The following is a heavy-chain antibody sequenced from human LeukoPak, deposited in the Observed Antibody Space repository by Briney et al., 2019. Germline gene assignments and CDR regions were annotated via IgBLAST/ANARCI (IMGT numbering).Heavy chain of an antibody. Sequence: GGSLRLSCAASGFTFSNYWMSWVRQAPGKGPEWLANINQDGSEIYYVDSVKGRFTISRDNGKNSLYLQINSLRADDTAVYYCARDQGSMIVVRTTSWFFDLWGRGTLVTVSS. CDR3: ARDQGSMIVVRTTSWFFDL. V-gene: IGHV3-7*01. D-gene: IGHD3-22*01. J-gene: IGHJ2*01. CDR1: GFTFSNYW. CDR2: INQDGSEI.